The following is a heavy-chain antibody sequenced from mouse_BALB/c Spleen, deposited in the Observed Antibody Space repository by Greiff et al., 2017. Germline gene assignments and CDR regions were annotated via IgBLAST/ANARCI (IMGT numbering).Heavy chain of an antibody. D-gene: IGHD1-1*01. J-gene: IGHJ2*01. Sequence: EVQLQQSGAELVKPGASVKLSCTASGFNIKDTYMHWVKQRPEQGLEWIGRIDPANGNTKYDPKFQGKATITADTFSSTAYLQLSSLTSEDTAVYYCARNYGSNFDYWGQGTTLTVSS. CDR2: IDPANGNT. CDR1: GFNIKDTY. V-gene: IGHV14-3*02. CDR3: ARNYGSNFDY.